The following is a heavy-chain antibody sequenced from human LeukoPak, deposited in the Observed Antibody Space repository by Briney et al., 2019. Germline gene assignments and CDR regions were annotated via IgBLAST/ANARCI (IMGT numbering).Heavy chain of an antibody. CDR3: ARVSVTKPHFDY. Sequence: SETLSLTCTVSGGSISSYYWSWIRQPAGKGLELIGRIYTSGSTNYNPSLKSRVTMSVATSKNQFSLKLSSVTAADTAVYYCARVSVTKPHFDYWGQGTLVTVSS. V-gene: IGHV4-4*07. CDR1: GGSISSYY. CDR2: IYTSGST. D-gene: IGHD4-17*01. J-gene: IGHJ4*02.